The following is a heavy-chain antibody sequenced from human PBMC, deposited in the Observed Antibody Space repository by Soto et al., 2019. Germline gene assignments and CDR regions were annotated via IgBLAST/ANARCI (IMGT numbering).Heavy chain of an antibody. V-gene: IGHV3-74*01. CDR3: VRDSHGDY. J-gene: IGHJ4*02. CDR1: GFTFRSFW. CDR2: IDGDDGDETAT. Sequence: EVQLVESGGGLVQPGGSLRLSCTASGFTFRSFWMQWVRQPPGKGLEWVARIDGDDGDETATNYADSVQGRFLISRDNAKNTLHLQMSSLRAEDSAVYYCVRDSHGDYWGQGTLVTVSP.